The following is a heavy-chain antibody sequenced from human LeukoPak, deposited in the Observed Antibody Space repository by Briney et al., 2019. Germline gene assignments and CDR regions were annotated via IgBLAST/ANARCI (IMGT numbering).Heavy chain of an antibody. D-gene: IGHD5-12*01. Sequence: ASVKVSCKASGYTFTSYGISWVRQAPGQGLEWMGWISVYNGNTNYAQKLQGRVTMTTDTSTSTAYMELRSLRSDDTAVYYCARDFMLGDGGYVYYGMDVWGQRDHGHRLL. CDR3: ARDFMLGDGGYVYYGMDV. J-gene: IGHJ6*01. CDR1: GYTFTSYG. CDR2: ISVYNGNT. V-gene: IGHV1-18*04.